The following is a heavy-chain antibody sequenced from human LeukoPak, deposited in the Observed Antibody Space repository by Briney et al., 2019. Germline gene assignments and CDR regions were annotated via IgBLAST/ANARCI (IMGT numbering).Heavy chain of an antibody. CDR1: GFTFSSYG. V-gene: IGHV3-30*03. Sequence: PGGSLRPSCAASGFTFSSYGMHWVRQAPGKGLEWVAVISYDGSNKYYADSVKGRFTISRDNSKNTLYLQMNSLRAEDTAVYYCARDLLAMVATPNFEFDPWGQGTLVTVSS. J-gene: IGHJ5*02. CDR2: ISYDGSNK. D-gene: IGHD5-12*01. CDR3: ARDLLAMVATPNFEFDP.